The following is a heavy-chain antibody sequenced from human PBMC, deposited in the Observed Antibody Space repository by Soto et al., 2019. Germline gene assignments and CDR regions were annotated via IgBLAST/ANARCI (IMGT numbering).Heavy chain of an antibody. CDR2: IYWDDDK. Sequence: SGPTLVNPTQTLTLTCTFSGFSLTTYGVGVGWIRQPPGRALEWLAFIYWDDDKRYSPSLKSRLTITKDTSKNQVVLTMTNMDPVDTATYYCAHMAPTYCGGDCHGFDYWGQGTLVTVSS. D-gene: IGHD2-21*02. CDR3: AHMAPTYCGGDCHGFDY. CDR1: GFSLTTYGVG. J-gene: IGHJ4*02. V-gene: IGHV2-5*02.